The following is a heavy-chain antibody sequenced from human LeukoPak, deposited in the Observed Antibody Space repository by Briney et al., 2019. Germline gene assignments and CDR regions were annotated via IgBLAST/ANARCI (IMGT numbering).Heavy chain of an antibody. CDR2: IYYSGST. V-gene: IGHV4-39*01. CDR3: ARTNLVGYYVWGSYRSYYYYYMDV. Sequence: PSETLSLTCTVSGGSISSSSYYWGWIRQPPGKGLEWIGSIYYSGSTYYNPSLKSRVTISVDTSKNQFSLKLSSVTAADTAVYYCARTNLVGYYVWGSYRSYYYYYMDVWGKGTTVTISS. D-gene: IGHD3-16*02. CDR1: GGSISSSSYY. J-gene: IGHJ6*03.